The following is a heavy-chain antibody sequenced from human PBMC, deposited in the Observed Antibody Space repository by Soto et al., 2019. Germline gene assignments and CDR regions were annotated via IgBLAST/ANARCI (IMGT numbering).Heavy chain of an antibody. V-gene: IGHV1-69*04. Sequence: SVKVSCKASGGTFSSYTISWVRQAPGQGLEWMGRIIPILGIANYAQKFQGRVTITADKSTSTAYMELSSLRSEDTAVYYCARDSDTTVGYINWFDPWGQGTLVTVSS. J-gene: IGHJ5*02. D-gene: IGHD4-17*01. CDR3: ARDSDTTVGYINWFDP. CDR1: GGTFSSYT. CDR2: IIPILGIA.